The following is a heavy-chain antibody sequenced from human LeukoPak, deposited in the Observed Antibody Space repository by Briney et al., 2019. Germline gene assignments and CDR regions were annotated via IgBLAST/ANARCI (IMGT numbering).Heavy chain of an antibody. D-gene: IGHD3-22*01. Sequence: GALRLSCAASGFTFNTYQMTWVRQAPGKGLEWVAVIWYDGSNRYYADPVKGRFTVSRDNSKNTLYLQMNSLRAEDTAVYYCARAKGVSTGYRPTDYWGQGTLVTVSS. CDR3: ARAKGVSTGYRPTDY. J-gene: IGHJ4*02. V-gene: IGHV3-33*08. CDR2: IWYDGSNR. CDR1: GFTFNTYQ.